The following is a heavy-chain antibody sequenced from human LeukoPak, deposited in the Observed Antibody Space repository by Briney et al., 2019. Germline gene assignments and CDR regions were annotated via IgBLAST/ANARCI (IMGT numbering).Heavy chain of an antibody. J-gene: IGHJ3*02. CDR1: GFSFITYW. V-gene: IGHV5-51*01. Sequence: GESLKISCKGSGFSFITYWIVWARQMPGKGLEWMGHISPSDSRTTYSPSFQGQVTISADKSISTAYLQWSSLKASDTAMYYCARQLRVATTSAFDIWGQGTMVTVSS. CDR2: ISPSDSRT. D-gene: IGHD5-12*01. CDR3: ARQLRVATTSAFDI.